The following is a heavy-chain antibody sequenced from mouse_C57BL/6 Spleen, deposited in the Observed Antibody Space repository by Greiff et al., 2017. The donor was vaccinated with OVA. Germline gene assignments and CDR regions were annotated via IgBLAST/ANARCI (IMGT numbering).Heavy chain of an antibody. CDR3: ARDRGNYPYYYAMDY. CDR1: GFTFSSYA. Sequence: EVKVVESGGGLVKPGGSLKLSCAASGFTFSSYAMSWVRQTPEKRLEWVATISDGGSYTYYPDNVKGRFTISRDNAKNNLYLQMSHLKSEDTAMYYCARDRGNYPYYYAMDYWGQGTSVTVSS. V-gene: IGHV5-4*01. J-gene: IGHJ4*01. CDR2: ISDGGSYT. D-gene: IGHD2-1*01.